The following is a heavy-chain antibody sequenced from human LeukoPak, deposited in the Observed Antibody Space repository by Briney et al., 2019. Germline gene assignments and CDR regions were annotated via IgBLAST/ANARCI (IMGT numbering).Heavy chain of an antibody. CDR1: GFTFSSYS. D-gene: IGHD4-17*01. CDR2: ISSSSTI. J-gene: IGHJ4*02. CDR3: ARERYGDYIDY. Sequence: GGSLRLSCAASGFTFSSYSMNWVRQAPGKGLEWVSYISSSSTIYYADSVEGRFTISRDNAKNSLYLQMNSLRDEDTAVYYCARERYGDYIDYWGQGTLVTVSS. V-gene: IGHV3-48*02.